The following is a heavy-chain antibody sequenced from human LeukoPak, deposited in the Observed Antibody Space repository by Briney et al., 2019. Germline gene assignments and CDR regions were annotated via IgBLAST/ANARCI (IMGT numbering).Heavy chain of an antibody. Sequence: PGGPLRLSCAASGFTFSSYWMIWVRQAPGKGLEWVANIQQDGSEKYYVDSVKGRFTISRDNAKNSLYLQVNSLRAEDTAVYYCVRNPPRYFNWGQGTLVTVSS. V-gene: IGHV3-7*05. CDR1: GFTFSSYW. CDR2: IQQDGSEK. CDR3: VRNPPRYFN. D-gene: IGHD1-26*01. J-gene: IGHJ4*02.